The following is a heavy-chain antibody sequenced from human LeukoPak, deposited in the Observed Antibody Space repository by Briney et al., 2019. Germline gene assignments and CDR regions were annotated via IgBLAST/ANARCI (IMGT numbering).Heavy chain of an antibody. V-gene: IGHV3-33*08. CDR1: GFTFSSYA. D-gene: IGHD5-18*01. Sequence: GGSLRLSCAASGFTFSSYAMSWVRQAPGKGLEWVAVIWYDGSNKYYADSVKGRFTISRDNSKNTLYLQMNSLRAEDTAVYYCARDEDTAMVRNFFYWGQGTLVTVSS. CDR2: IWYDGSNK. CDR3: ARDEDTAMVRNFFY. J-gene: IGHJ4*02.